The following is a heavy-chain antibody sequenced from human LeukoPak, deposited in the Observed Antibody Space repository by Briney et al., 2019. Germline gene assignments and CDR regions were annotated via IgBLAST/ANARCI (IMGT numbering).Heavy chain of an antibody. D-gene: IGHD2/OR15-2a*01. CDR3: VRQSQIYDF. Sequence: SETLSLTCAVYGGSFSGYYWNWIRQPPGKGLEWIGEINHSGSTNYNPSLKSRVTMSIETSKNQFSLNLRSVTAADTAVYYCVRQSQIYDFWGQGTLVTVSS. CDR2: INHSGST. J-gene: IGHJ4*02. V-gene: IGHV4-34*01. CDR1: GGSFSGYY.